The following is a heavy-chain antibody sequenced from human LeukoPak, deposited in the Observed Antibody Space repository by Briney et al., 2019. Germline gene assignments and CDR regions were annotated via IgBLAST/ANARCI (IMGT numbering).Heavy chain of an antibody. V-gene: IGHV4-38-2*02. J-gene: IGHJ3*02. CDR2: IYHSGDT. Sequence: SETLSLTCTVSGYSITSGYYWGWIRQSPGKGLEWIGTIYHSGDTYYSPSLKSRVTISVDTSNNQFSLKLNSVTAADTAVYYCARIGFLDAFDIWGQGTMVTVSS. CDR3: ARIGFLDAFDI. CDR1: GYSITSGYY. D-gene: IGHD3-3*01.